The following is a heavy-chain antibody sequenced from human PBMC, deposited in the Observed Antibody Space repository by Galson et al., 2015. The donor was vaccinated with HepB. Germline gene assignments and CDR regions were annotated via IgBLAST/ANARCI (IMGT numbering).Heavy chain of an antibody. CDR2: INHSGST. CDR3: ARGLKGSPPGRY. V-gene: IGHV4-34*01. J-gene: IGHJ4*02. D-gene: IGHD3-10*01. CDR1: GGSFSGYY. Sequence: SETLSLTCTVSGGSFSGYYWSWIRQPPGKGLEWIGEINHSGSTNYNPSLKSRVTISVDTSKNQFSLKLSSVTAADTAVYYCARGLKGSPPGRYWGQGTLVTVSS.